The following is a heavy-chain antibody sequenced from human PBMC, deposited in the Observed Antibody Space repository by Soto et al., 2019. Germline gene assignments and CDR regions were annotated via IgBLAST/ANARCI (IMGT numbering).Heavy chain of an antibody. CDR2: ISYDGSNK. CDR3: ARGTTTSAFSAMDV. V-gene: IGHV3-30-3*01. Sequence: ESGGGVVQPGRSLRLSCAASGFTFSNNAMDWVRQAPGKGLEWVAVISYDGSNKYIAESVKGRFTISRDNSKNTLFLKMNSLRAEDTAVYYCARGTTTSAFSAMDVWGQGTTVTVSS. D-gene: IGHD1-1*01. CDR1: GFTFSNNA. J-gene: IGHJ6*02.